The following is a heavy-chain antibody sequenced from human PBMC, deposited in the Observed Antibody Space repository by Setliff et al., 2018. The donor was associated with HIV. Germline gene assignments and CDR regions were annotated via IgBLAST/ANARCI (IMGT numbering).Heavy chain of an antibody. CDR2: INHSGST. Sequence: SETLSLTCAVSGGSISSSNWWSWVRQPPGKGLEWIGEINHSGSTNYNPSLKSRVTMTTDTSTSTAYMELRSLKSDDTAVYYCARDGSSGWSPVDYWGQGTLVTVSS. D-gene: IGHD6-19*01. J-gene: IGHJ4*02. CDR3: ARDGSSGWSPVDY. V-gene: IGHV4-4*02. CDR1: GGSISSSNW.